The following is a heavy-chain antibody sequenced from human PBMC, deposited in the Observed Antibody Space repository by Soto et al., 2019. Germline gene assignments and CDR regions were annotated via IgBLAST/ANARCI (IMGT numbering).Heavy chain of an antibody. CDR1: GFTFSGSA. V-gene: IGHV3-73*01. CDR2: IRSKANSYAT. CDR3: TRHYDFWSGPYYMDV. Sequence: EVQLVESGGGLVQPGGSLKLSCAASGFTFSGSAMHWVRQASGKGLEWVGRIRSKANSYATAYAASVKGRFTISRDDSKNTAYLQMNSLKTEDTAVYYCTRHYDFWSGPYYMDVWGKGTTVTVSS. J-gene: IGHJ6*03. D-gene: IGHD3-3*01.